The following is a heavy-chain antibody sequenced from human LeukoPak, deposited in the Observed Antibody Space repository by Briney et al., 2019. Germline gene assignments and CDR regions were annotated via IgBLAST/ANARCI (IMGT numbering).Heavy chain of an antibody. D-gene: IGHD3-22*01. CDR3: ARNSGYSDLNY. J-gene: IGHJ4*02. Sequence: PSETLSLTCAVSGDSFSGNNYWTWVRQPPGKGLEWIGEIYRSGATNYNPSLKSRVTVSQDKSKNQFFLKLNSVTAADTAIYYCARNSGYSDLNYWGQGVLVTVSS. V-gene: IGHV4-4*02. CDR1: GDSFSGNNY. CDR2: IYRSGAT.